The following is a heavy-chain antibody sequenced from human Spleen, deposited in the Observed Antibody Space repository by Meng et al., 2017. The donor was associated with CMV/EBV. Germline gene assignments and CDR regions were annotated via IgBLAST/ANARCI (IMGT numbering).Heavy chain of an antibody. CDR2: IYTSGST. Sequence: TVSGGSISSDSEYWSWIRQPAGKGLEWIGSIYTSGSTNYNPSLKSRVIISVDTSKNQFSLKLSSVTAADTAVYYCARFLIQQRTFDYWGQGTLVTVSS. J-gene: IGHJ4*02. CDR3: ARFLIQQRTFDY. V-gene: IGHV4-61*02. CDR1: GGSISSDSEY. D-gene: IGHD1-1*01.